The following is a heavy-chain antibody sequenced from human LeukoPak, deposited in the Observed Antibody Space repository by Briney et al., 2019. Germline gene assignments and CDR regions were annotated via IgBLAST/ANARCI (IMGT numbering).Heavy chain of an antibody. V-gene: IGHV4-39*01. CDR1: GGSVSSSSYY. CDR2: ISYSGTN. Sequence: SETLSLTCTVSGGSVSSSSYYWGWIRQPPGKRLEWIGSISYSGTNYNNPPLKSRVSISIDTSKNQFSVKLTSVTAADTAMYYCASLGTLRSWGQGTLVTVSS. D-gene: IGHD7-27*01. J-gene: IGHJ5*02. CDR3: ASLGTLRS.